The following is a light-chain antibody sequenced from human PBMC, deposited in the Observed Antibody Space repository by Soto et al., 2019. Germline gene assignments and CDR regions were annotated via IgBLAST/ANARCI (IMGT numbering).Light chain of an antibody. V-gene: IGLV1-51*01. Sequence: SVLTKPPSVSAAPGQKVTISCSGSSSNIGGNSVSWYQQLPGTAPKLLIYDDNKRPSGIPDRFSGSKSGTSATLGITGFQTGDEADYYSGSFDNTLTTDVYRPATKVTLL. CDR1: SSNIGGNS. CDR3: GSFDNTLTTDV. CDR2: DDN. J-gene: IGLJ1*01.